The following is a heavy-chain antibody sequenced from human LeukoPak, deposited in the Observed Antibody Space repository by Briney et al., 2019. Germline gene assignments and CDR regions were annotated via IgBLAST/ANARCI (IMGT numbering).Heavy chain of an antibody. D-gene: IGHD6-13*01. CDR1: GVSFSGYY. CDR3: ARGLDSSSWDFDY. CDR2: INHSGST. V-gene: IGHV4-34*01. Sequence: SETLSLTCAVYGVSFSGYYWSWIRQPPGKGLEWIGEINHSGSTNYNPSLKSRVTISVATSTNQFSMKLSSVTAADTAVYYCARGLDSSSWDFDYWGQGTLVTVSS. J-gene: IGHJ4*02.